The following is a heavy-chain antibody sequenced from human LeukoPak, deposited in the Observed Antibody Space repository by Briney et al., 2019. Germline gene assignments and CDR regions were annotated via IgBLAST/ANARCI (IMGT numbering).Heavy chain of an antibody. V-gene: IGHV3-11*04. J-gene: IGHJ5*02. Sequence: GGSLRLSCAASGFTFSDYYMSWIRQAPGKGLEWVSYISSSGSTIYYADSVKGRFTISRDNSKNTLYLQMNSLRAEDTAVYYCARGGHYGSGSYYNWFDPWGQGTLVTVSS. CDR1: GFTFSDYY. CDR3: ARGGHYGSGSYYNWFDP. CDR2: ISSSGSTI. D-gene: IGHD3-10*01.